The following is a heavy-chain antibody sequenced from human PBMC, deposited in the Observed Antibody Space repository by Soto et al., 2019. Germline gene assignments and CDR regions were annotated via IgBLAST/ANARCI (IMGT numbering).Heavy chain of an antibody. Sequence: EVQLVESGGGLVQPGRSLRLSCAASGFTFDDYAMHWVRQAPGKGLEWVSGISWNSGSIGYADSVKGRFTISRDNAKNSLYLQMNSLRAEDTALYYCAKAHSTSANYYYYYYMDVWGKGTTVTVSS. J-gene: IGHJ6*03. V-gene: IGHV3-9*01. D-gene: IGHD2-2*01. CDR1: GFTFDDYA. CDR2: ISWNSGSI. CDR3: AKAHSTSANYYYYYYMDV.